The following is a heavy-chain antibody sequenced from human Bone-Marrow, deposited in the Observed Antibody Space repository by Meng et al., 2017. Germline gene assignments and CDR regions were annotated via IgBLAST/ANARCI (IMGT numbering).Heavy chain of an antibody. CDR3: ARHVEMAPIDY. CDR1: GFTLSDYY. V-gene: IGHV3-11*04. J-gene: IGHJ4*02. Sequence: GGSLRLSCAASGFTLSDYYMSWTRQAPGKGLEWVSYISSGDYAMYYADSVKGRFTISWDNAKNSLYRQMDSLRAEDTAVYYCARHVEMAPIDYWGRGTVVTFSS. CDR2: ISSGDYAM. D-gene: IGHD5-24*01.